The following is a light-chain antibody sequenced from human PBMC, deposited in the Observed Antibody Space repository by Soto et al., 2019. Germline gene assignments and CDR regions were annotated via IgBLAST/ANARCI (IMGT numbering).Light chain of an antibody. CDR1: QSVSRN. Sequence: EVVMTQSPATLSVSPGERATLSCRASQSVSRNFAWYQQKPGQAPRLLIYAASTRASGIPVRFSGSGSETEFTLTISSLQSEDFAVYYCQQYNSWPRTLGQGTKVEIK. V-gene: IGKV3-15*01. CDR2: AAS. CDR3: QQYNSWPRT. J-gene: IGKJ1*01.